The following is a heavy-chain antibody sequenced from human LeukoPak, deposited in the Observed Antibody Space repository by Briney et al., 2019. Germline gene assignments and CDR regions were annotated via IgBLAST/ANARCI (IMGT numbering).Heavy chain of an antibody. CDR3: ARGAPCLPLLYGMDV. CDR1: GGSFSGYY. Sequence: SETLSLTCAVYGGSFSGYYWSWIRQPPGKGLEWIGEINHSGSTNYNPSLKSRVTISVDTSKNQFSLKLSSVTAADTAVYYCARGAPCLPLLYGMDVWGQGTTVTVSS. D-gene: IGHD5/OR15-5a*01. J-gene: IGHJ6*02. V-gene: IGHV4-34*01. CDR2: INHSGST.